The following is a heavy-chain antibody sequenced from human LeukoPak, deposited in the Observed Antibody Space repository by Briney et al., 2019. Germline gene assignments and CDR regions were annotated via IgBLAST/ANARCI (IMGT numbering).Heavy chain of an antibody. Sequence: GGSLRLSCVVSGLTFRSYAMSWVRQAPGKGLEWVSTVSGQGDETFYADSVKGRFTLSRDNSKNTLNLQINSLRVEDTAVYYCAKGGHYSFFDRWGQGILVTVSS. CDR3: AKGGHYSFFDR. J-gene: IGHJ5*02. CDR2: VSGQGDET. CDR1: GLTFRSYA. D-gene: IGHD3-10*01. V-gene: IGHV3-23*01.